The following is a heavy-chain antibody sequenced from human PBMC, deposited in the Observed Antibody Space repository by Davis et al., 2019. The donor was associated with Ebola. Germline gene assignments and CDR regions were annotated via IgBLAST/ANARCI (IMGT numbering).Heavy chain of an antibody. CDR3: ARERETIAAADDYYYGMDV. CDR2: VTGSSDR. V-gene: IGHV3-21*01. D-gene: IGHD6-13*01. J-gene: IGHJ6*02. Sequence: GESLKISCAASGFTFSSYSMNWVRQAPGKGLEWVSGVTGSSDRYYADSVKGRFTISRDNAKNSLYLQMNSLRAEDTAVYYCARERETIAAADDYYYGMDVWGQGTTVTVSS. CDR1: GFTFSSYS.